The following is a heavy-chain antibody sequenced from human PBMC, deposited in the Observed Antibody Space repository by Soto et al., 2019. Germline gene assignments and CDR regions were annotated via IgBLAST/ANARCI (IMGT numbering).Heavy chain of an antibody. CDR1: GGSISGYY. CDR2: IYYSGST. Sequence: SETLSLTCTVSGGSISGYYWSWIRQPPGKGLEWIGYIYYSGSTNYNPSLKSRVTISVDTSKNQFSLKLYSVTAADTAVYYCARDCSTSSCDTDAFEIWGQGTMVTVSS. J-gene: IGHJ3*02. CDR3: ARDCSTSSCDTDAFEI. D-gene: IGHD2-2*02. V-gene: IGHV4-59*01.